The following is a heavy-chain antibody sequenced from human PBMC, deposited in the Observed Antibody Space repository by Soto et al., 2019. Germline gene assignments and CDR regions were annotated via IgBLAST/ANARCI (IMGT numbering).Heavy chain of an antibody. Sequence: QVQLQESGPGLVKPSETLSLTCTVSGGSVSSGSYYWSWIRQPPGKGLEWIGYIYYSGSTNYNPSLKSRVTISVDTSKNQFSLKLSSVTAADTAVYYCARDPVDTAMAIGAVGDDAFDIWGQGTMVTVSS. D-gene: IGHD5-18*01. CDR3: ARDPVDTAMAIGAVGDDAFDI. J-gene: IGHJ3*02. CDR2: IYYSGST. CDR1: GGSVSSGSYY. V-gene: IGHV4-61*01.